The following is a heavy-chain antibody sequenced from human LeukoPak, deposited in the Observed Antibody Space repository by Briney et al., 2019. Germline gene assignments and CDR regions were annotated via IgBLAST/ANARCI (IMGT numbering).Heavy chain of an antibody. J-gene: IGHJ4*02. V-gene: IGHV3-30-3*01. Sequence: GGPLRLSCAASGFTFSSYAMHWVRQAPGKGLEWVAVISSDGSNKYYADSVKGRFTISRDNSKNTLYLQMNSLRAEDTAVYYCASHYGSGSYPIDYWGQGTLVTVSS. D-gene: IGHD3-10*01. CDR3: ASHYGSGSYPIDY. CDR1: GFTFSSYA. CDR2: ISSDGSNK.